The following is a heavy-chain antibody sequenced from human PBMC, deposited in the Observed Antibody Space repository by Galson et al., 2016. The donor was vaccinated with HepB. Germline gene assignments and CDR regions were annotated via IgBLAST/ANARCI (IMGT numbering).Heavy chain of an antibody. V-gene: IGHV3-30*03. Sequence: SLRLSCAASGFTFGNYAMHWVRQAPGKGLEWVAGISYDGTNQNYADSLEGRSTISRDKSNNTVHLQINSLRPADTAVFYCARGALTIFEPVGLDVWGQGTTVIVSS. J-gene: IGHJ6*02. D-gene: IGHD3-3*01. CDR2: ISYDGTNQ. CDR1: GFTFGNYA. CDR3: ARGALTIFEPVGLDV.